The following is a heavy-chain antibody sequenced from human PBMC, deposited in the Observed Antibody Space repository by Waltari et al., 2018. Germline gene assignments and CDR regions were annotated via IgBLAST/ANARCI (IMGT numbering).Heavy chain of an antibody. Sequence: EVQLVESGGGFVQSGGSLRLSCSASGFIFSNYAMHWVRQAPGKGLEYVSAISKNGDTTYYIDSVKGRFSISRDNSKNTLYLKVNSLTTEDSAVYYCVKLSSDIWGQGTRVTVSS. CDR2: ISKNGDTT. J-gene: IGHJ4*02. CDR3: VKLSSDI. V-gene: IGHV3-64D*08. CDR1: GFIFSNYA. D-gene: IGHD3-16*02.